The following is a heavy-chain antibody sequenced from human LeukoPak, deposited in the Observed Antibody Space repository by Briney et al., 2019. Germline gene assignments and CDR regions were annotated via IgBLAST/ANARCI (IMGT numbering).Heavy chain of an antibody. Sequence: PGGSLRLSCAASGFTFDDYAMHWVRQAPGKGLEWVSGISWNSGSIGYADSVKGRFTISRDNAKNSLYLQMNSLRAEDIALYYCAKGASITATYFDYWGQGTLVTVSS. V-gene: IGHV3-9*03. CDR2: ISWNSGSI. CDR3: AKGASITATYFDY. J-gene: IGHJ4*02. CDR1: GFTFDDYA. D-gene: IGHD5-18*01.